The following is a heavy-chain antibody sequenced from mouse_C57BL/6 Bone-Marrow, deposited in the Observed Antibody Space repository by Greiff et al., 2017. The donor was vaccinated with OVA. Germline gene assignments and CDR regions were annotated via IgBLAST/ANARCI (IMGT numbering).Heavy chain of an antibody. Sequence: EVKLVESGGGLVKPGGSLKLSCAASGFTFSSYAMSWVRQTPEKRLEWVATISDGGSYTYYPDNVKGRFTISRDNAKNNLYLQMSHLKSEDTAMYYCARSYYSNSMDYWGQGTSVTVSS. J-gene: IGHJ4*01. V-gene: IGHV5-4*03. CDR2: ISDGGSYT. CDR1: GFTFSSYA. D-gene: IGHD2-5*01. CDR3: ARSYYSNSMDY.